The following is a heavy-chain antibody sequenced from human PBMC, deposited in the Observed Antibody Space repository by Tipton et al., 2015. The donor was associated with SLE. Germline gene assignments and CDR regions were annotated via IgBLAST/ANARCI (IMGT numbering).Heavy chain of an antibody. V-gene: IGHV3-30*18. CDR3: AKPGIAVVGVAEYFQH. J-gene: IGHJ1*01. Sequence: SLRLSCAASGFTFSTYAMSWVRQAPGKGLEWVAVISYDGSKKYYADSVKGRFTIPRDNSKNTLYLQMNSLRAEDTAVYYCAKPGIAVVGVAEYFQHWGQGTLVTVSS. CDR1: GFTFSTYA. D-gene: IGHD6-19*01. CDR2: ISYDGSKK.